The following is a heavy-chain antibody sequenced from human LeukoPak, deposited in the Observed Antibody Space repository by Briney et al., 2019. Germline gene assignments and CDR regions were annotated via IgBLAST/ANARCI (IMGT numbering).Heavy chain of an antibody. D-gene: IGHD3-22*01. J-gene: IGHJ5*02. CDR1: GFTFVDYA. CDR3: AKGVYESSGYRFAL. V-gene: IGHV3-23*01. CDR2: ITGKGGGT. Sequence: GRSLRLSCAASGFTFVDYAMSWVRQTQGKGLEWVSTITGKGGGTYYTDFVKGRFTISRDNSKNTLFLQMNSLRVDDTAVYFCAKGVYESSGYRFALWGQGTLVTVSS.